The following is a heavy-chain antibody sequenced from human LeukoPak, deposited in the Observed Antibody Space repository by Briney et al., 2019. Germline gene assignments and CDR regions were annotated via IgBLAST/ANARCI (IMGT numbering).Heavy chain of an antibody. Sequence: ASVKVSCKASGYTFASYYMHWVRQAPGQGLEWMGIINPSGGSTSYAQKFQGRVTMTKDTSTSTVYMELSSLRSEDTAVYYCARSAAGTLGYWGQGTLVTVSS. CDR2: INPSGGST. CDR3: ARSAAGTLGY. D-gene: IGHD6-25*01. CDR1: GYTFASYY. J-gene: IGHJ4*02. V-gene: IGHV1-46*01.